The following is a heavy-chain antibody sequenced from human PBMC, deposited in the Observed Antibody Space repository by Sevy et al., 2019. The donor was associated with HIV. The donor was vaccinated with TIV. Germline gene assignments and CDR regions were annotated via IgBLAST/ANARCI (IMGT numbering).Heavy chain of an antibody. J-gene: IGHJ3*02. CDR2: ISGSGGST. D-gene: IGHD3-22*01. V-gene: IGHV3-23*01. CDR3: AKDLKDYDSSGYDAFDI. CDR1: GFTFSSYA. Sequence: GGSLRLSCAASGFTFSSYATSWVRQAPGKGLEWVSAISGSGGSTYYADSVKGRFTISRDNSKNTLYLQMNSLRAEDTAVYYCAKDLKDYDSSGYDAFDIWGQGTMVTVSS.